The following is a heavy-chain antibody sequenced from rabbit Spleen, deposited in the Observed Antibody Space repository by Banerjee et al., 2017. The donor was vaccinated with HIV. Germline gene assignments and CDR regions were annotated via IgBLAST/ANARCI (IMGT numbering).Heavy chain of an antibody. D-gene: IGHD1-1*01. Sequence: QSLEESGGDLVKPGASLTLTCTASGFTFSSSYYMCWVRQAPGKGLESIACIYGGVLGSTWYATWAKGRFTISKTSSTTVTLQMTSLTAADTATYFCARDTSSSFSSYGMDLWGPGTLVTVS. CDR2: IYGGVLGST. CDR1: GFTFSSSYY. CDR3: ARDTSSSFSSYGMDL. J-gene: IGHJ6*01. V-gene: IGHV1S40*01.